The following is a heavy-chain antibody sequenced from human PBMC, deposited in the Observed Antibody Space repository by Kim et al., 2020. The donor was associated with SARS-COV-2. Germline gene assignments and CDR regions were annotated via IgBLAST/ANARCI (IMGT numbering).Heavy chain of an antibody. CDR2: IYYSGST. J-gene: IGHJ5*02. CDR1: GGSISSSSYY. Sequence: SETLSLTCTVSGGSISSSSYYWGWIRQPPGKGLEWIGCIYYSGSTYYNPSLKSRVTISVDTSKNQFSLKLSSVTAADTAVYYCARLYAFTVRGVITPDCFDPWGQGTLVTVSS. CDR3: ARLYAFTVRGVITPDCFDP. D-gene: IGHD3-10*01. V-gene: IGHV4-39*01.